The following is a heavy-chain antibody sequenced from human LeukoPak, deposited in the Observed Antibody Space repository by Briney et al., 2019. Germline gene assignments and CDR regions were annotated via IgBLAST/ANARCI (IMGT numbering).Heavy chain of an antibody. CDR3: ARGFRAAGYNWFDP. V-gene: IGHV1-8*01. CDR1: GYTFTSYD. CDR2: MNPNSGNT. D-gene: IGHD6-13*01. Sequence: ASVKVSCKASGYTFTSYDINWVRQATGQGLEWMGWMNPNSGNTGYAQKFQGRVTMTRNTSISTAYMELSSLRSEDTAVYYCARGFRAAGYNWFDPWGQGTLVTVPS. J-gene: IGHJ5*02.